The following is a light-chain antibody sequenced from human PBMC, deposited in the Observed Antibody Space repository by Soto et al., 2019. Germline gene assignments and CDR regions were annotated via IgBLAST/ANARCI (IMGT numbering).Light chain of an antibody. Sequence: IVLTQYPGTLSSSPRERATLSCRASQSVTSSYLAWWQQKPGQAPRLLIYAASRRATGIPDRFSGSGSGTDFTLTISRLEPEDFAVYYCQQDDSSPRTFGQGTKVDI. CDR3: QQDDSSPRT. CDR1: QSVTSSY. V-gene: IGKV3-20*01. J-gene: IGKJ1*01. CDR2: AAS.